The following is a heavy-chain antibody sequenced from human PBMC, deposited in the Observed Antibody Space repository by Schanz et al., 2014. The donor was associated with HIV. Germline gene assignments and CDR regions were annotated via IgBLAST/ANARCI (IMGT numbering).Heavy chain of an antibody. CDR2: ISGGGGNT. Sequence: EVQLLESGGGLVQPGGSLRLSCAASGFTFSNYAMSWVRQAPGKGLEWVASISGGGGNTYYADSVKGRFTISRDNAKNSLYLQMNSLRAEDTALYYCAKDRGVVSGMVTNYYYGMDVWGQGTTVTVSS. CDR3: AKDRGVVSGMVTNYYYGMDV. D-gene: IGHD5-18*01. V-gene: IGHV3-23*01. CDR1: GFTFSNYA. J-gene: IGHJ6*02.